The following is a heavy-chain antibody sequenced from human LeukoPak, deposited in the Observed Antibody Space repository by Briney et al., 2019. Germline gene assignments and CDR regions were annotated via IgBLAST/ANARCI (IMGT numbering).Heavy chain of an antibody. CDR3: VRRFDC. Sequence: GGSLRLSCAASGFTFSSYAMNWVRQAPGKGLEWVSYISSAWNTIYYADSVKGRFTLSRDNGKNSLYLQMDSLRVEDTAIYYCVRRFDCWGQGTLVTVSS. V-gene: IGHV3-48*01. CDR2: ISSAWNTI. CDR1: GFTFSSYA. J-gene: IGHJ4*02.